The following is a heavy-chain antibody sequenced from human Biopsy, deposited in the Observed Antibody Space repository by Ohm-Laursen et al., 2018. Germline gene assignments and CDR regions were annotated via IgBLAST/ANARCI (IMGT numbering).Heavy chain of an antibody. CDR1: GFTFSSYA. CDR3: ARPMSRVVAYGMDV. Sequence: GSLRLSCAASGFTFSSYAMTWVRQAPGKGLEWVSAIGGSGGGTYYADSVKGRFTISRDDSKNTVYLQMNSLRVEDRAVYYCARPMSRVVAYGMDVWGQGTTVTVSS. D-gene: IGHD2-15*01. J-gene: IGHJ6*02. V-gene: IGHV3-23*01. CDR2: IGGSGGGT.